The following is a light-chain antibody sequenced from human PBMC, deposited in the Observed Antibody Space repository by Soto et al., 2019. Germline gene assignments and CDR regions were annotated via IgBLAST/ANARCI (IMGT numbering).Light chain of an antibody. CDR2: NTN. CDR3: LLYLSGHVRL. Sequence: QAVVTQEPSLTVSPGGTVTLTCASSTGEVTSGSFPNWIQQKPGQAPRSLIYNTNNKYSWTPARFSGSLLGGKAALTLSGVQPEDEADYDCLLYLSGHVRLFGGGTKLTVL. V-gene: IGLV7-43*01. J-gene: IGLJ2*01. CDR1: TGEVTSGSF.